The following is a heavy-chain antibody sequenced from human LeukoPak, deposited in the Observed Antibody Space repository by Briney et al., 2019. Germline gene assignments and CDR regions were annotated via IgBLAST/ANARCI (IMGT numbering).Heavy chain of an antibody. J-gene: IGHJ4*02. CDR3: ARDSSGWYYFDY. V-gene: IGHV3-48*03. CDR2: ISRSSGSSI. CDR1: GFTFSNYE. Sequence: GGSLRLSCAASGFTFSNYEMNWVRQAPGKGLEWVSYISRSSGSSIYYADSVKGRFTISRDNAKNSLYLQMNSLRAEDTAVYYCARDSSGWYYFDYWGQGILATVSS. D-gene: IGHD6-19*01.